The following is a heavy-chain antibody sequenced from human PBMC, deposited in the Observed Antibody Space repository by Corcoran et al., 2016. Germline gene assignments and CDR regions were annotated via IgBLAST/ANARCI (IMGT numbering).Heavy chain of an antibody. V-gene: IGHV5-10-1*03. J-gene: IGHJ6*02. Sequence: EVQLVQSGAEVKKPGESLRISCKGSGYSFTSYWISWVRQMPGKGLEWMGRIDPSDSYTNYSPSFHGHVTISADKSISTAYLQWSSLKASDTAMYYCARHALTMVRGVSPYYYYGMDVLGQGTTVTVSS. CDR3: ARHALTMVRGVSPYYYYGMDV. CDR2: IDPSDSYT. CDR1: GYSFTSYW. D-gene: IGHD3-10*01.